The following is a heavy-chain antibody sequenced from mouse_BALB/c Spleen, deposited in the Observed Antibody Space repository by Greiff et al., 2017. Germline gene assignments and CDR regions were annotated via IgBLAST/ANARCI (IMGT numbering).Heavy chain of an antibody. Sequence: EVQLVESGGGLVKPGGSLKLSCAASGFTFSDYYMYWVRQTPEKRLEWVATISDGGSYTYYPDSVKGRFTISRDNAKNNLYLQMSSLKSEDTAMYYCARVGTTATTPFAYWGQGTLVTVSA. V-gene: IGHV5-4*02. CDR2: ISDGGSYT. CDR1: GFTFSDYY. D-gene: IGHD1-2*01. J-gene: IGHJ3*01. CDR3: ARVGTTATTPFAY.